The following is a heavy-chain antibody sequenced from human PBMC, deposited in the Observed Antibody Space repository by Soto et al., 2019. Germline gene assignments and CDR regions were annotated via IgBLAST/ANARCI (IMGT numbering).Heavy chain of an antibody. CDR3: AKVTERAAAGRYEYYKYGMDV. V-gene: IGHV3-23*01. Sequence: GSLRLSCAASGFTFSSYAMNWVRQAPGKGLEWVSAISGGGGSTYYADSVKGRFTISRDNSKNTLYLQMNSLRAEDTALYYCAKVTERAAAGRYEYYKYGMDVWGQGTTVTVSS. D-gene: IGHD6-13*01. CDR1: GFTFSSYA. J-gene: IGHJ6*02. CDR2: ISGGGGST.